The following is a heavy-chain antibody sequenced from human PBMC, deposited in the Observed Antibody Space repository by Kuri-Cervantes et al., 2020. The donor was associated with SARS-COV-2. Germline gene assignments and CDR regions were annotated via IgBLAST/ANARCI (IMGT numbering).Heavy chain of an antibody. CDR3: AKDYATWGWAYQLPDSSFDY. D-gene: IGHD3-16*01. Sequence: GESLKISCAASGFTFSGYAMSWVRQAPGKGLEWVLSISGSGGSTFYADSVKGRFTIFRDNSKNTLYLQMNSLRAEDTAVYYCAKDYATWGWAYQLPDSSFDYWGQGTLVTVSS. J-gene: IGHJ4*02. CDR2: ISGSGGST. CDR1: GFTFSGYA. V-gene: IGHV3-23*01.